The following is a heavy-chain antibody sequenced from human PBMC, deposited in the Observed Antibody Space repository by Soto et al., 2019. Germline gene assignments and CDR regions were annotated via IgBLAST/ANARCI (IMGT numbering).Heavy chain of an antibody. Sequence: EVQLVESGGGLVQPGGSLRLSCEASGFTFRNYDMHWVRQGTGKGLEWVSGISAAGDPDYADSVEGRFTISRETAQNSFFLQMISLRVGDTAVYYCARTDRDFYGLDVWGQGTTVIVSS. CDR3: ARTDRDFYGLDV. V-gene: IGHV3-13*05. CDR2: ISAAGDP. CDR1: GFTFRNYD. J-gene: IGHJ6*02.